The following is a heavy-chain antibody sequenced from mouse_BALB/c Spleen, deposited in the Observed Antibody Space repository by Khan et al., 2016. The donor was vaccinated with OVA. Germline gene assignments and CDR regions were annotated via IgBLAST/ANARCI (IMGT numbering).Heavy chain of an antibody. J-gene: IGHJ3*01. D-gene: IGHD2-1*01. Sequence: QVQLQQSGAELAKPGASVKLSCRTSGYTFTNYWIQWVKQRPGQGLGWIGQIFPGTGTTYYNENFKGKATLTIDTSSSTAYMHLSSLTSEDSAVYFCARGYFGNYDFAYWGQGTLVTVSA. V-gene: IGHV1S132*01. CDR1: GYTFTNYW. CDR3: ARGYFGNYDFAY. CDR2: IFPGTGTT.